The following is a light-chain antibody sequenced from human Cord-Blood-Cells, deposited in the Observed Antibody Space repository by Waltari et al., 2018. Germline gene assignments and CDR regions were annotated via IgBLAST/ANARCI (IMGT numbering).Light chain of an antibody. CDR1: QSVLYSSNNKNH. V-gene: IGKV4-1*01. CDR2: WAS. CDR3: QQYYSTHS. Sequence: DIVMTQSPDSLAVSLGERATINCKSSQSVLYSSNNKNHLAWYQQKPGQPPKLLIYWASTRESWVPDLFSGSGSGTDFTLTISSLQAEDVAVYYCQQYYSTHSFGQGTKLEIK. J-gene: IGKJ2*03.